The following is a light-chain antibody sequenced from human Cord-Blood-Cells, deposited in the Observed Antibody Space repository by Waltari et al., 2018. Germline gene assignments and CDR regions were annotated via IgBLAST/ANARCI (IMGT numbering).Light chain of an antibody. J-gene: IGKJ2*01. CDR1: QSVSSSY. CDR3: QQYGSSTGYT. CDR2: GAS. V-gene: IGKV3-20*01. Sequence: DIVLTLSPGTLSLSQGQRPTLSCTASQSVSSSYLAWYQQKPGQAPRLLIYGASSRATGIPDRFSGSGSGTDFTLTISRLEPEDFAVYYCQQYGSSTGYTFGQGTKLEIK.